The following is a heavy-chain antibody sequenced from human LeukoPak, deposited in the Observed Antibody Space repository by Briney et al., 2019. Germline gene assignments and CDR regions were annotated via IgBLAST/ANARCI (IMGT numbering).Heavy chain of an antibody. J-gene: IGHJ4*02. CDR2: IRDSGSST. CDR1: GFTFSSYA. D-gene: IGHD1-26*01. V-gene: IGHV3-23*01. CDR3: AKYGPQDSGSSHFDY. Sequence: GGSLRLSCAASGFTFSSYAMSRVRQAPGKGLEWVSAIRDSGSSTHYADSVKGRFTTSRDNSKNTLILQMNSLRAEDTAIYYCAKYGPQDSGSSHFDYWGQGALVTVSS.